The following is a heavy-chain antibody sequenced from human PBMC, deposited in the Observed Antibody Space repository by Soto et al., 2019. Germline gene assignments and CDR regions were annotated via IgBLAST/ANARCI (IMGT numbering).Heavy chain of an antibody. CDR3: ARGDVLRYFDWLPNWFDP. Sequence: GGSLRLSCAASGFTFSSYWMSWVRQAPGKGLEWVANIKQDGSEKYYVDSVKGRFTISRDNAKNSLYLQMNSLRAEDTAVYYCARGDVLRYFDWLPNWFDPWGQGTLVTVSS. CDR2: IKQDGSEK. CDR1: GFTFSSYW. J-gene: IGHJ5*02. D-gene: IGHD3-9*01. V-gene: IGHV3-7*03.